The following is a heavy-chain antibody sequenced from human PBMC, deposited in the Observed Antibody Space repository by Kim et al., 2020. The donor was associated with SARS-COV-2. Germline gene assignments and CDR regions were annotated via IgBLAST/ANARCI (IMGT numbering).Heavy chain of an antibody. CDR1: GGSISSGGYY. V-gene: IGHV4-31*03. CDR3: ARAADYYDSSGYWEFYY. J-gene: IGHJ4*02. CDR2: IYYSGST. Sequence: SETLSLTCTVSGGSISSGGYYWSWIRQHPGKGLEWIGYIYYSGSTYYNPSLKSRVTISVDTSKNQFSLKLSSVTAADTAVYYCARAADYYDSSGYWEFYYWGQGTLVTVSS. D-gene: IGHD3-22*01.